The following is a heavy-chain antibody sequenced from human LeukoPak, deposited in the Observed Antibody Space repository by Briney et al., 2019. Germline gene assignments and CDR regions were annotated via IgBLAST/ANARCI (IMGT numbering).Heavy chain of an antibody. CDR2: ISGSGGST. Sequence: GGSLRLSCAASGFTFSSYGMHWVRQAPGKGLEWVSAISGSGGSTYYADSVKGRFTISRDNSKNTLYQQMNSLRAEDTAVYYCAKPYRGGYDAFDIWGQGTMVTVSS. V-gene: IGHV3-23*01. CDR1: GFTFSSYG. CDR3: AKPYRGGYDAFDI. J-gene: IGHJ3*02. D-gene: IGHD3-10*01.